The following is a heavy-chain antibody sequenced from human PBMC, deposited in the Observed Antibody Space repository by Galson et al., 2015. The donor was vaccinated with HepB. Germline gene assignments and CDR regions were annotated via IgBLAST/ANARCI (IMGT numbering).Heavy chain of an antibody. CDR2: INPDESQK. CDR3: ARTAATGRGLDH. J-gene: IGHJ4*02. D-gene: IGHD1-1*01. CDR1: GFTLSSHW. Sequence: SLRLSCAASGFTLSSHWVSWVRQAPGKGLECVAHINPDESQKRYVDSVKGRFSVSKDNAMNSVSLQMNSLRVEDTAVYYRARTAATGRGLDHWGQGILVIVSS. V-gene: IGHV3-7*03.